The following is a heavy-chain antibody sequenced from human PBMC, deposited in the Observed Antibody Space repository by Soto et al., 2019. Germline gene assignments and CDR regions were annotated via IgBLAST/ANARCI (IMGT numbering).Heavy chain of an antibody. CDR3: AKDAVYKDGLWLMDS. J-gene: IGHJ1*01. CDR1: GFTISTFA. V-gene: IGHV3-23*01. CDR2: IVGSGSQI. Sequence: EMQLLESGGGLVQPGGSLRLSCAASGFTISTFAMTWVRQAPGKGLECVSGIVGSGSQIHYADSVKGRFTISKDNSKNTVYLQMNSLRDEDTAVYYCAKDAVYKDGLWLMDSWGQGTLVTVSS. D-gene: IGHD2-21*01.